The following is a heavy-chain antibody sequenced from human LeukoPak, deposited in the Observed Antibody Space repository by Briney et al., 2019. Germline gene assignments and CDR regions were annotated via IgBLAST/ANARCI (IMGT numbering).Heavy chain of an antibody. V-gene: IGHV3-7*01. Sequence: GGSLRLSCAPSGFAFSRYWMTWVRQTPGKGLEWVASIKDDGRQKYYEDSVKGRLTVSRDNAKNSAYLQMDSLRVEDTAPYYCARDASRGFDTWGQGTLVTVSS. CDR3: ARDASRGFDT. D-gene: IGHD5-24*01. CDR1: GFAFSRYW. CDR2: IKDDGRQK. J-gene: IGHJ4*02.